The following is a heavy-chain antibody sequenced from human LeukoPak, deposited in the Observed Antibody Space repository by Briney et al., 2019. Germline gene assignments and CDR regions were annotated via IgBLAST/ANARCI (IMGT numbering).Heavy chain of an antibody. CDR1: GGSISSYY. D-gene: IGHD7-27*01. J-gene: IGHJ6*03. V-gene: IGHV4-59*01. Sequence: SETLSLTCTVSGGSISSYYWSWIRQPPWKGLEWFGYIYYSGSTNYNPSLKSRVTISVDTSKNQFSLKLSSVTAADTAVYYCATYRGDPDYYYMDVWGKGTTVTVSS. CDR3: ATYRGDPDYYYMDV. CDR2: IYYSGST.